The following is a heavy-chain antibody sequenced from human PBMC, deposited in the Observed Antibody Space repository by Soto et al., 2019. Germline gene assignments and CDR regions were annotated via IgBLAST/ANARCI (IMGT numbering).Heavy chain of an antibody. J-gene: IGHJ1*01. CDR2: INHSGST. CDR1: GGSFSGYY. D-gene: IGHD2-15*01. V-gene: IGHV4-34*01. CDR3: ARGVDIVVVVGDEYFQH. Sequence: SETLSLTCAVYGGSFSGYYWSWIRQPPGKGLEWIGEINHSGSTNYNPSLKSRVTISVDTSKNQFALKLSAVTAADTAVYYCARGVDIVVVVGDEYFQHWGQGTLVTVSS.